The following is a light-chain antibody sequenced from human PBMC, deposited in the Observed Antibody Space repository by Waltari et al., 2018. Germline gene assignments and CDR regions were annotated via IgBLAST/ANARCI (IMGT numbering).Light chain of an antibody. V-gene: IGLV3-25*03. Sequence: SFELTQPPSVSVSPGQTATITCSGDVLPKQYVYWYQQKPGQAPVLLMYKDTERPSGIPGRLSGCNSGTGKTVTLTIGGVQAEDEAYYYCQSIDVDALTFGGGTKLTVL. CDR3: QSIDVDALT. CDR2: KDT. J-gene: IGLJ2*01. CDR1: VLPKQY.